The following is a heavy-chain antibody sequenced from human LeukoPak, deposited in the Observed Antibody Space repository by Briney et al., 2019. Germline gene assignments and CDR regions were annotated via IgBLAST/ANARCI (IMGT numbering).Heavy chain of an antibody. V-gene: IGHV1-2*06. Sequence: ASVTVSCKASGHTFTGYYMHWVRQAPGQGLEWMGRINPNSGGTNYAQKFQGRVTMTRDTSINQAYMELSRLRSDDRAVYNCAREGYIGDGLQTRNNWFDPWGQGTLVTVSS. D-gene: IGHD5-24*01. CDR1: GHTFTGYY. CDR3: AREGYIGDGLQTRNNWFDP. CDR2: INPNSGGT. J-gene: IGHJ5*02.